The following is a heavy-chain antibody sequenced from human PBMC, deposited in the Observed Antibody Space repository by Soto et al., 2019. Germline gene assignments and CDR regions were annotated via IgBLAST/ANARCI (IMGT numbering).Heavy chain of an antibody. V-gene: IGHV3-23*01. CDR2: ISGSGGST. CDR1: GFTFSSYA. CDR3: AFSGLGRDNWYFDL. Sequence: GGSLRLSCAASGFTFSSYAMSWVRQAPGKGLEWVSAISGSGGSTYYADSVKGRFTISRDNSKNTLYLQMNSLRAEDTAVYYCAFSGLGRDNWYFDLWGRGTLVTVSS. D-gene: IGHD7-27*01. J-gene: IGHJ2*01.